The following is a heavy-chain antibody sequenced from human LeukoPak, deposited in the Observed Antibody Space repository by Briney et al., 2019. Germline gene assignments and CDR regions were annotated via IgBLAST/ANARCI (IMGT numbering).Heavy chain of an antibody. CDR2: ITGSGGRK. J-gene: IGHJ4*02. CDR1: GFTFSSYS. D-gene: IGHD1-26*01. Sequence: PGGALRVSCAASGFTFSSYSMNWVRQAPGKGLEGVAAITGSGGRKYYADSVKGRFTISRDNSKNTLYLQMNSLRAEDTAIYYCAKEYTGTFSPFPSYFDNWGQGTLVTVSS. V-gene: IGHV3-23*01. CDR3: AKEYTGTFSPFPSYFDN.